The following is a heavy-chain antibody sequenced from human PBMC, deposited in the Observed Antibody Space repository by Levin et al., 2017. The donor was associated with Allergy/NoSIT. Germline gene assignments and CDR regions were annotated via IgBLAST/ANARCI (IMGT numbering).Heavy chain of an antibody. J-gene: IGHJ4*02. CDR2: ISGSGDST. V-gene: IGHV3-23*01. Sequence: LSLTCAASGFTFSNSAMTWVRQAPEKGLKWVSAISGSGDSTDYADSVKGRFTISRDNSKNTVYLQMNSLRAEDTAVYYCAKVRAAVVAAINYWGQGTLVTVSS. D-gene: IGHD2-15*01. CDR1: GFTFSNSA. CDR3: AKVRAAVVAAINY.